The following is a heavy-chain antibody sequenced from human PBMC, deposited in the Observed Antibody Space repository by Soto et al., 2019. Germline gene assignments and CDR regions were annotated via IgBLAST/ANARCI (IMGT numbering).Heavy chain of an antibody. V-gene: IGHV3-7*01. CDR3: ARDIGFDYVN. Sequence: GGSLRLSCAVSGFNVMSYWMSWVRQAPGKGLEWVASIKDDGSEIYYLQSVRGRFSISRDSAGNALHLTMNYLSAEDTSVYFCARDIGFDYVNWGQGTLVTVSS. CDR2: IKDDGSEI. CDR1: GFNVMSYW. D-gene: IGHD3-16*01. J-gene: IGHJ4*02.